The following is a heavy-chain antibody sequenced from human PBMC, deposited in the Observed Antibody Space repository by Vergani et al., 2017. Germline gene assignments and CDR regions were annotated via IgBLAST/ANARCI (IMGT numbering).Heavy chain of an antibody. CDR1: GFTFSSYE. V-gene: IGHV3-48*03. J-gene: IGHJ4*02. D-gene: IGHD6-6*01. Sequence: EVQLVESGGGLVQPGGSLRLSCAASGFTFSSYEMNWFRQAPGKGLGWVSYISSSGSTIYYADSVKGRFTISRDNAKNSLYLQMNSLRAEDTAVYYCASEAPWSSSFSADYWGQGTLVTVSS. CDR3: ASEAPWSSSFSADY. CDR2: ISSSGSTI.